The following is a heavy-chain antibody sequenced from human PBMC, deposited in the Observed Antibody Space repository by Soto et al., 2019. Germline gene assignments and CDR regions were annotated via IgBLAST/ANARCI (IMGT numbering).Heavy chain of an antibody. CDR2: IYYSGST. V-gene: IGHV4-31*03. D-gene: IGHD2-15*01. CDR3: ASRLGYCSGGSCYFSYYGMDV. CDR1: GGSISSGGYY. J-gene: IGHJ6*02. Sequence: QVQLQESGPGLVKPSQTLSLTCTVSGGSISSGGYYWNWIRQHPGKGLEWLGYIYYSGSTYYNPSLKSRVTISVDTSKNQFSLKLSSVTAADTAVYYCASRLGYCSGGSCYFSYYGMDVWGQGTTVTDSS.